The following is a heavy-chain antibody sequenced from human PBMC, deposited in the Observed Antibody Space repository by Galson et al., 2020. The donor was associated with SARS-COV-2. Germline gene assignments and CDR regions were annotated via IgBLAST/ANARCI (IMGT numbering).Heavy chain of an antibody. CDR1: GFIFTHYE. CDR2: ISDSETNI. J-gene: IGHJ3*01. V-gene: IGHV3-48*03. CDR3: ARRYIAAANFLCAFEL. Sequence: GGSLRLSCAASGFIFTHYEFNWVRQAPGKGLEWNSYISDSETNIYYADPVKSRFTICRETTKNSEYLQMTSVRAEDTAVYYCARRYIAAANFLCAFELWGRGTLVTVSS. D-gene: IGHD6-25*01.